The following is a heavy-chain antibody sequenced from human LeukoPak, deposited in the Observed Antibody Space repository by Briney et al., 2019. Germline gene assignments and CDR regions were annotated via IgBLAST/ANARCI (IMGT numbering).Heavy chain of an antibody. CDR1: GGYLSTNSYY. D-gene: IGHD3-22*01. CDR3: ARQLGYYDSSGLDAFDI. J-gene: IGHJ3*02. V-gene: IGHV4-39*01. CDR2: MYYSGTT. Sequence: SETLSLTCTVSGGYLSTNSYYWGWVRQPPGKGLEWIGSMYYSGTTYYNPSLKSRVTISVDTSKNQFSLKLSSVTAADTAVYYCARQLGYYDSSGLDAFDIWGQGTMVTVSS.